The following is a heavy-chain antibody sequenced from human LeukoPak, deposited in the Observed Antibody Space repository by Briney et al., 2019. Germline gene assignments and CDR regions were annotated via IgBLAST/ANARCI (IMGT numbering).Heavy chain of an antibody. Sequence: ASVKASCKASGYTFTGYYMHWVRQAPGQGLEWMGWINPNSGGTNYAQKFQGRVTMTRDTSISTAYMELSRLRSDDTAVYYCARDGFYYDSSGYYTPGFFDYWGQGTLVTVSS. D-gene: IGHD3-22*01. V-gene: IGHV1-2*02. CDR3: ARDGFYYDSSGYYTPGFFDY. CDR2: INPNSGGT. CDR1: GYTFTGYY. J-gene: IGHJ4*02.